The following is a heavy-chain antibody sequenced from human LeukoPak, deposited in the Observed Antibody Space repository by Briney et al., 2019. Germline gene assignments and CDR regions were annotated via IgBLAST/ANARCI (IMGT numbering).Heavy chain of an antibody. J-gene: IGHJ6*03. D-gene: IGHD3-16*01. CDR2: IYYSGST. Sequence: PSETLSLTCTVSGGSISSSSYYWGWIRQPPGKGLEWIGYIYYSGSTNYKSSLKSRVTISVDTSKNQFSLKLSSVTAADTAVYYCARETSQKGAHYMDVWGKGTTVTISS. CDR1: GGSISSSSYY. CDR3: ARETSQKGAHYMDV. V-gene: IGHV4-61*01.